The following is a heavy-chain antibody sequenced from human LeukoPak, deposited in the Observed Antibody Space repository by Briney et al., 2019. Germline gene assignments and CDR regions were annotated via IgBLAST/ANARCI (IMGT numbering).Heavy chain of an antibody. CDR3: ASNYGG. D-gene: IGHD4-11*01. Sequence: GGSLRLSCAASGFDFSNYWMYWVRQTPGKGLEWVANIKQDGSEKYYVDSVRGRFTISRDNAKNSLSLQMNSLRAEDTAVYYCASNYGGWGQGTLVTVSS. V-gene: IGHV3-7*03. J-gene: IGHJ4*02. CDR1: GFDFSNYW. CDR2: IKQDGSEK.